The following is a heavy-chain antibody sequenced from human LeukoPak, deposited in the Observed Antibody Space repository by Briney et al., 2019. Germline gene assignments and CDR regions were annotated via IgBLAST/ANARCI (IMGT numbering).Heavy chain of an antibody. CDR1: GFTFRSYS. D-gene: IGHD6-6*01. CDR2: ISSSSYI. CDR3: ARGSIAAQD. J-gene: IGHJ4*02. Sequence: GGSLRLSCAASGFTFRSYSMNWVRQAPGKGLEWVSFISSSSYIYYADSVKGRFTISRDNAKNSLYLQMNSLRAEDTAVYYCARGSIAAQDWGQGTLVTVSS. V-gene: IGHV3-21*01.